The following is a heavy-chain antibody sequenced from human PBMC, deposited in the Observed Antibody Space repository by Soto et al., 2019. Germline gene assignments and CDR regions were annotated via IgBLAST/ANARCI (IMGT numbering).Heavy chain of an antibody. V-gene: IGHV4-39*01. CDR1: GGSISSSSYY. CDR2: IYYSGST. D-gene: IGHD5-18*01. J-gene: IGHJ4*02. CDR3: ARQKGIQLWPAAVDY. Sequence: SETLSLTCTVSGGSISSSSYYWGWIRQPPGKGLEWIGSIYYSGSTYYNPSLKSRVTISVDTSKNQFSLKLSSVTAADTAVYYCARQKGIQLWPAAVDYWGQGTLITVSS.